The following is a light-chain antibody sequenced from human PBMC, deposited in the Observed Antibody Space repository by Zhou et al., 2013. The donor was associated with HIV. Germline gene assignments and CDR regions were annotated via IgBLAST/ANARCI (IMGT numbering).Light chain of an antibody. J-gene: IGKJ2*01. Sequence: DIQLTQSPSVLSASVGDRVTITCRASQGISSYLTWHQQKPGKAPKLLIYAASSLQSGVPSRFSGSGSGTDFSLTISSLQPEDFATYYCQQSYSTLYTFGQGTKLEIK. CDR1: QGISSY. CDR3: QQSYSTLYT. V-gene: IGKV1-39*01. CDR2: AAS.